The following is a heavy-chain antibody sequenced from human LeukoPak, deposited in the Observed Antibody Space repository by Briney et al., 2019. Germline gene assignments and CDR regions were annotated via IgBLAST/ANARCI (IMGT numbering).Heavy chain of an antibody. J-gene: IGHJ4*02. V-gene: IGHV3-48*03. CDR1: GFSFSGFD. D-gene: IGHD3-10*01. Sequence: GGSLRLSCAASGFSFSGFDMNWVRQAPGKGLEWIAHIGTSVNAIYYADSVKGRFTISRDNAHDSLFLQMDSLRVEDTAVYYCARDSVWFGDLLNWGQGALVIVST. CDR2: IGTSVNAI. CDR3: ARDSVWFGDLLN.